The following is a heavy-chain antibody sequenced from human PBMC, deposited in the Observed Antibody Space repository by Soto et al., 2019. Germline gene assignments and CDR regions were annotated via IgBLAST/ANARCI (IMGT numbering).Heavy chain of an antibody. J-gene: IGHJ5*02. CDR1: GYTFTSYD. CDR3: AIGITLQGYCSGGSCYGGWASWFDP. Sequence: QVQLVQSGAEVKKPGASVKVSCKASGYTFTSYDINWVRQATGQGLEWMGWMNPNSGNTGYAQKFQGRVTMTRDTSIRTAYMELSSLRSEDTAVYYCAIGITLQGYCSGGSCYGGWASWFDPWGQGTLVTVSS. CDR2: MNPNSGNT. D-gene: IGHD2-15*01. V-gene: IGHV1-8*01.